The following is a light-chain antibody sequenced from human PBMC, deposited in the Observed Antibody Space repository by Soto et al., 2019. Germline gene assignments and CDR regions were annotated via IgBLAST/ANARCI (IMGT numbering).Light chain of an antibody. CDR3: QHYGNSPFT. J-gene: IGKJ3*01. CDR1: QSIASSS. Sequence: ELVWTQSPGTLSLSPGERATLSCRASQSIASSSFGWYQQKPGQAPRLLIYGASSRATGIPDRFSGSGSGTDFTLTITRLEPEDFAVYYCQHYGNSPFTFGPGTKVEIK. CDR2: GAS. V-gene: IGKV3-20*01.